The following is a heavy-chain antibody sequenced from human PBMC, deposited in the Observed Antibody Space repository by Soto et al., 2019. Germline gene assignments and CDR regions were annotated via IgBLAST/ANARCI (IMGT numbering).Heavy chain of an antibody. Sequence: PGGSMRLSCAASGFTFRNYRRHWVRQAPGKGLVWVSRINSDGSTTSYADSVKGRFTISRDNAKNTLSLQMNSLRAEDTAVYFCARSSYDSSGYSKDYDFWGLGTLVTVSS. D-gene: IGHD3-22*01. V-gene: IGHV3-74*01. CDR2: INSDGSTT. CDR3: ARSSYDSSGYSKDYDF. CDR1: GFTFRNYR. J-gene: IGHJ4*02.